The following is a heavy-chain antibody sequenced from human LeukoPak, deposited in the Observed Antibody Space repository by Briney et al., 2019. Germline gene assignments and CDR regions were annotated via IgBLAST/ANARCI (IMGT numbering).Heavy chain of an antibody. Sequence: SQTLSLTCTVSGGSISSGSYYWSWIRQPAGKGLEWIGSIYSSGSTNYNPSLKSRVTISVDTSKNQFSLNLSSVTAADTALYFCARQLYVSGSYYAPMDVWGKGTTVTISS. CDR1: GGSISSGSYY. D-gene: IGHD3-10*01. CDR3: ARQLYVSGSYYAPMDV. J-gene: IGHJ6*03. V-gene: IGHV4-61*02. CDR2: IYSSGST.